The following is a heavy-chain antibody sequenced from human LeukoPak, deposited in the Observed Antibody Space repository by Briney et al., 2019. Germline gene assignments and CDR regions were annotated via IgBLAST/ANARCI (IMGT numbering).Heavy chain of an antibody. Sequence: ASVKVSCKASGYTFTDYYIHWVRQAPGQGLEWMGWVNPNSGGTYYAQKFQGRVTMTRDTSIRTAYMELSGLRSDDTAVYYCAREGGGAAPGYWFDPWGQGTLDTVSS. J-gene: IGHJ5*02. CDR1: GYTFTDYY. CDR2: VNPNSGGT. V-gene: IGHV1-2*02. CDR3: AREGGGAAPGYWFDP. D-gene: IGHD6-13*01.